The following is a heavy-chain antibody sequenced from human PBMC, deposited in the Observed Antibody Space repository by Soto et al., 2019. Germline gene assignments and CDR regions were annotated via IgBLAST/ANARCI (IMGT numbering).Heavy chain of an antibody. CDR2: ISGSGGTT. CDR1: GFTFSSDA. Sequence: PGGSLRLSCPASGFTFSSDAMSCVRQAPGKGLEWVSAISGSGGTTYYADSVKGRFTISRDNSKNTLYLQMHRLRAEGTAVYYCAKDHRHWGQGTLVTVSS. V-gene: IGHV3-23*01. J-gene: IGHJ4*02. CDR3: AKDHRH.